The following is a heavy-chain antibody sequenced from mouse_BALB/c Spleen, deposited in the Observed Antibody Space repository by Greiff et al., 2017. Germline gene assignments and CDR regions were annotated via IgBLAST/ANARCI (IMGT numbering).Heavy chain of an antibody. D-gene: IGHD2-4*01. CDR2: ISNGGGST. Sequence: EVKLVESGGGLVQPGGSLKLSCAASGFTFSSYTMSWVRQTPEKRLEWVAYISNGGGSTYYPDTVKGRFTISRDNAKNTLYLQMRSLKSEDTAMYYCARYLNTTEDAMDYGGQGTSVTVSS. V-gene: IGHV5-12-2*01. CDR3: ARYLNTTEDAMDY. CDR1: GFTFSSYT. J-gene: IGHJ4*01.